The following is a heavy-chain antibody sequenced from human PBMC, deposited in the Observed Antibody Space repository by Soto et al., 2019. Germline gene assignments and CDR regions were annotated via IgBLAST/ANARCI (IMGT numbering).Heavy chain of an antibody. D-gene: IGHD2-21*02. Sequence: QVQLVQSGAEVKKPGASVKVSCKVSGYTFTGNYMHWMRQAPGQGPEWMGWINPRNGDTDYAQKFQGRVTITRDTSIITAYMDLSRLTSDDTAIYFCVRGGGVDVVTPTRIVFDYWGQGTLLTVSS. CDR1: GYTFTGNY. CDR2: INPRNGDT. V-gene: IGHV1-2*02. CDR3: VRGGGVDVVTPTRIVFDY. J-gene: IGHJ4*02.